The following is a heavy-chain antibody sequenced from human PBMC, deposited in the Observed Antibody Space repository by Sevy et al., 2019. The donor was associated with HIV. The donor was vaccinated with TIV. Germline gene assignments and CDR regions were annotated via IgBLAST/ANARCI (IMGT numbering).Heavy chain of an antibody. V-gene: IGHV4-30-2*01. CDR2: IFQSGAT. CDR3: ARGRVGDSSSWYGAFDV. D-gene: IGHD6-13*01. CDR1: GGSINSGGYS. J-gene: IGHJ3*01. Sequence: SETLSLTCAVSGGSINSGGYSWSWIRQPPGKGLEWIGCIFQSGATYYIPSLQSRVSISVDMSKNQFSLNLRSVTAADTAVYYCARGRVGDSSSWYGAFDVWGQGTMVTVSS.